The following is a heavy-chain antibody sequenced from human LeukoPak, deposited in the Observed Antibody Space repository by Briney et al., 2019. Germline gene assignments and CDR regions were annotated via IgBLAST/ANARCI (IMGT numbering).Heavy chain of an antibody. J-gene: IGHJ4*02. CDR2: IYYSGST. Sequence: SETLSLTCTVSGGSISSGDYYWSWIRRPPGKGLEWIGYIYYSGSTYYNPSLKSRVTISVDTSKNQFSLKLSSVTAADTAVYYCARAGGYDPQFDYWGQGTLVTVSS. D-gene: IGHD5-12*01. CDR1: GGSISSGDYY. CDR3: ARAGGYDPQFDY. V-gene: IGHV4-30-4*01.